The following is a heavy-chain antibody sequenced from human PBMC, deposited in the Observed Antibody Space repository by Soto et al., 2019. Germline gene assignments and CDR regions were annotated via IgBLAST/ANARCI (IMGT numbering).Heavy chain of an antibody. V-gene: IGHV4-34*01. Sequence: QVQLQQWGAGLLKASETLSLTCAVVGDSLRGQSWNWIRQSPGKGLEWIGELDQSGGTNYNPSLKSGAIISDDTSKNQFSLTLTSVTAADTAGYYCAREDSYGWSGESLDVWGQGTTVTVSS. D-gene: IGHD6-19*01. CDR2: LDQSGGT. J-gene: IGHJ6*02. CDR3: AREDSYGWSGESLDV. CDR1: GDSLRGQS.